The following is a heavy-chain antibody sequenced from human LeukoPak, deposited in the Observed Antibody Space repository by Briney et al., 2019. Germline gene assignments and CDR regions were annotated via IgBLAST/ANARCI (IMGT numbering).Heavy chain of an antibody. Sequence: PGGSLRLSCAASGFTFSDFYMTWIRQAPGKGLELLSYISGSAHDVNYIDSVGGRFTISRDNAKNSLYLHMNSLTVEDTAVYYCSRDPRHNDYWGRGTLVTVSS. V-gene: IGHV3-11*01. CDR1: GFTFSDFY. CDR2: ISGSAHDV. CDR3: SRDPRHNDY. J-gene: IGHJ4*02.